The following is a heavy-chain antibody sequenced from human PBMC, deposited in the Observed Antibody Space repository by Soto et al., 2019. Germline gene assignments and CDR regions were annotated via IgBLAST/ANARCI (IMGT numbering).Heavy chain of an antibody. V-gene: IGHV3-21*04. J-gene: IGHJ4*02. CDR2: ISSSTSTSRSNI. Sequence: PGGSLRLSCAASGFTFRIYTMNWVRQAPGKGLEWVSSISSSTSTSRSNIYNADSVKGRFTISRDDAENSLYLQMNSLKTEDTALYYCTRHVADCWGQGTLVTVSS. CDR1: GFTFRIYT. CDR3: TRHVADC.